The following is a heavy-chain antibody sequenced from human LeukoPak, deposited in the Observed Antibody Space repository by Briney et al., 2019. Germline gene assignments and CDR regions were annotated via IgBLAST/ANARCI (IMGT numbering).Heavy chain of an antibody. CDR3: AKSYGSGSYGPDDAFDI. J-gene: IGHJ3*02. V-gene: IGHV3-21*04. CDR2: ISGDTTYI. CDR1: GFTFSSYT. D-gene: IGHD3-10*01. Sequence: GGSLRLSCAASGFTFSSYTMHWVRQIPGERPEWVSSISGDTTYIYYADSLKGRFTISRDNTNTSLFLQMNSLRAEDTAVYYCAKSYGSGSYGPDDAFDIWGQGTMVTVSS.